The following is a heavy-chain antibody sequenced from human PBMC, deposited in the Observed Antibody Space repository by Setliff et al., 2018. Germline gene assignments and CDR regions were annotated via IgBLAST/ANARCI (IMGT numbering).Heavy chain of an antibody. J-gene: IGHJ4*02. V-gene: IGHV3-74*01. CDR2: INTDGSAT. CDR1: GFTFSAHW. CDR3: ARDLYYDSSGYSVY. D-gene: IGHD3-22*01. Sequence: GGSLRLSCAASGFTFSAHWMHWVRQAPGKGLVWVSGINTDGSATYYADSVKGRFTISRDNAKSTLYLQMNSLRAEDTAVYYCARDLYYDSSGYSVYWGQGTLVTVSS.